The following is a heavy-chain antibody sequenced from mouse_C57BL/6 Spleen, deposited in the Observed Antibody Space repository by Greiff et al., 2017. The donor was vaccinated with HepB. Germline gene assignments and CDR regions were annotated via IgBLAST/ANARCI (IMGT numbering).Heavy chain of an antibody. V-gene: IGHV14-4*01. D-gene: IGHD4-1*01. J-gene: IGHJ2*01. CDR2: IDPENGDT. Sequence: VQLQQSGAELVRPGASVKLSCTASGFNIKDDYMHWVKQRPEQGLEWIGWIDPENGDTEYASKFQGKATITADTSSNTAYLQLSSLTSEDTAVYYCTTSWVFDYWGQGTTLTVSS. CDR1: GFNIKDDY. CDR3: TTSWVFDY.